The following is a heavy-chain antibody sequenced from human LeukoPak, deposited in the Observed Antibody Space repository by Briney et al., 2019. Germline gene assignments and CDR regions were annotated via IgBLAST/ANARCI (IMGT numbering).Heavy chain of an antibody. CDR3: ARDRVFADYMDV. V-gene: IGHV3-21*01. D-gene: IGHD3-10*01. Sequence: GGSLRLSCAASRFTFSSYSMNWVRQAPGKGLEWVSSISSSGSYIYYADSVKGRFTISRDNAKNSLYLQMNSLRAEDTAVYYCARDRVFADYMDVWGKGTTVTVSS. J-gene: IGHJ6*03. CDR1: RFTFSSYS. CDR2: ISSSGSYI.